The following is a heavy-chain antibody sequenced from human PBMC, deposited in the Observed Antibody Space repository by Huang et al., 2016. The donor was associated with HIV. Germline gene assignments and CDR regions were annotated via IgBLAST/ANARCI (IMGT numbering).Heavy chain of an antibody. CDR1: EFILSNYG. D-gene: IGHD3-22*01. V-gene: IGHV3-33*04. CDR3: ARGDYYDSSGYHPGYFDY. J-gene: IGHJ4*02. Sequence: VQLIESGGGVVQHGKSLRLSCATSEFILSNYGMHWVRKDPGKGLKWVAFRRNDGMKKNDADVGRGRFTVGRDNVNNTLFLQMRSLGVDDTAVYYCARGDYYDSSGYHPGYFDYWGQGILVTVSS. CDR2: RRNDGMKK.